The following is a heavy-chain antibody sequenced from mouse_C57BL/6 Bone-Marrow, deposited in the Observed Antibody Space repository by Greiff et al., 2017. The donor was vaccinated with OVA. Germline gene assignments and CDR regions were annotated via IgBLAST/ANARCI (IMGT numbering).Heavy chain of an antibody. CDR2: IDPETGGT. J-gene: IGHJ1*03. CDR3: TRLNYGSSYWYFDV. Sequence: VQLQQSGAELVRPGASVTLSCKASGYTFTDYEMHWVKQTPVHGLEWIGAIDPETGGTAYNQKFKGKAILTADKSSSTAYMELRSLTSEDSAVYYCTRLNYGSSYWYFDVWGTGTTVTVSS. V-gene: IGHV1-15*01. D-gene: IGHD1-1*01. CDR1: GYTFTDYE.